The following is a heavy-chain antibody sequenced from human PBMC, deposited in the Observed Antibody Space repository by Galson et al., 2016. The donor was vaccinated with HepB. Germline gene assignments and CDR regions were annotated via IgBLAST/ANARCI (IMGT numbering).Heavy chain of an antibody. CDR1: GYRFTSHW. CDR2: IDPGDSDT. J-gene: IGHJ3*02. V-gene: IGHV5-51*01. D-gene: IGHD3-10*01. Sequence: QSGAEVTKPGESLKISCKASGYRFTSHWIAWVRQMPGKGLEWMGIIDPGDSDTIYSPSFQGQVTISADRSISTVFLQWNSLKASDTAMYYCARFESFWLVGGGSDGSGSDGSDIWGQGTMITVSS. CDR3: ARFESFWLVGGGSDGSGSDGSDI.